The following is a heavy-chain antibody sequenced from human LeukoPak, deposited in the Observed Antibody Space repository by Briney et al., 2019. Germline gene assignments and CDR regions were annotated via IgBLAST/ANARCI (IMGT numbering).Heavy chain of an antibody. D-gene: IGHD3-22*01. J-gene: IGHJ5*02. CDR3: ARDYDSSNWFDP. V-gene: IGHV4-39*07. CDR2: IYYSGST. CDR1: GGSISSGGYY. Sequence: PSETLSLTCTVSGGSISSGGYYWSWIRQPPGKGLEWIGSIYYSGSTYYNPSLKSRVTMSVDTSNNQFSLKLSSVTVADTAVYYCARDYDSSNWFDPWGQGTLVTVSS.